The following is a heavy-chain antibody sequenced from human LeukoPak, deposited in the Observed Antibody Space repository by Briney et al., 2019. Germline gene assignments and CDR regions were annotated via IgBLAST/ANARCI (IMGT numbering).Heavy chain of an antibody. Sequence: ASVKVSCKASGYTFTGYYMHWVRQAPGQGLEWMGWINPNSGGTNYAQKFQGRVTMTTDTSTSTAYMELRSLRSDDTAVYYCARDEGYITILGTYYMDVWGKGTTVTVSS. CDR1: GYTFTGYY. CDR3: ARDEGYITILGTYYMDV. J-gene: IGHJ6*03. CDR2: INPNSGGT. D-gene: IGHD3-3*01. V-gene: IGHV1-2*02.